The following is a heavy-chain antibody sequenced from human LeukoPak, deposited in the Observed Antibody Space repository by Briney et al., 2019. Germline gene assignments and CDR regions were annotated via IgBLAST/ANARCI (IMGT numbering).Heavy chain of an antibody. D-gene: IGHD2-2*01. CDR1: GGSISGYY. Sequence: SETLSLTCTVSGGSISGYYWSWVRQPAGEGLEWIGRIHSSGSTNYSPSLKGRVTMSVDTSTNQFSLRLSSVTAADTAVYYCARDHWGLSSTSGAFDIWGQGTMVTVSS. CDR2: IHSSGST. J-gene: IGHJ3*02. V-gene: IGHV4-4*07. CDR3: ARDHWGLSSTSGAFDI.